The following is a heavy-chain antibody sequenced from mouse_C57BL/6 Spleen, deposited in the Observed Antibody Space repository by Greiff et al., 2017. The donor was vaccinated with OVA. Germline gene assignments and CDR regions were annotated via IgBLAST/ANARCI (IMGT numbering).Heavy chain of an antibody. V-gene: IGHV1-76*01. CDR1: GYTFTDYY. J-gene: IGHJ1*03. CDR2: IYPGSGNT. Sequence: VQLVESGAELVRPGASVKLSCKASGYTFTDYYINWVKQRPGQGLEWIARIYPGSGNTYYNEKFKGKATLTAEKSSSTAYMQLSSLTSEDSAVYFCARQTDFDVWGTGTTVTVSS. CDR3: ARQTDFDV.